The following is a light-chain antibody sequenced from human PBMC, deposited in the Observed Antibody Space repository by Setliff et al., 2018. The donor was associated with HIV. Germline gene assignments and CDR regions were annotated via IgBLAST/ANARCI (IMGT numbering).Light chain of an antibody. J-gene: IGLJ1*01. Sequence: SVLTQPASVPGSPGQSIAISCTGTSNDIGGFDYVSWYQQHPGKAPKLVIYDVIKRPAGVSDRFSASKSGNTASLTISGLQAEDEADYYCSSFTITTTPSGSVFGTGTKVTVL. CDR3: SSFTITTTPSGSV. CDR1: SNDIGGFDY. V-gene: IGLV2-14*03. CDR2: DVI.